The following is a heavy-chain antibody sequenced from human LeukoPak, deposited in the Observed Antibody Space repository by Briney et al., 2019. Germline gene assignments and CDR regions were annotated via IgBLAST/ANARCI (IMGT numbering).Heavy chain of an antibody. CDR1: GFTLRGYS. CDR3: ARDGRPFDF. J-gene: IGHJ3*01. V-gene: IGHV3-48*02. CDR2: ISSSSSTL. Sequence: GGSLRLSCAASGFTLRGYSMSCVRQAQGKGREWVAYISSSSSTLHYADPVKGRFTISRDNANNSLYLQMNSLRDEDTAVYYCARDGRPFDFWGQGTMVTVSS.